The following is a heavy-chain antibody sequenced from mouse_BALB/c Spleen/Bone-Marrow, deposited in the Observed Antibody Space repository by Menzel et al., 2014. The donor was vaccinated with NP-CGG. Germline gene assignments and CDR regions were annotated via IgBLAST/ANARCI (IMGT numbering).Heavy chain of an antibody. CDR1: GYTFTSYW. CDR2: INPSNGRT. V-gene: IGHV1S81*02. CDR3: AREDILYAMDY. Sequence: QVHVKQSGAELVKPGASVKLSCKASGYTFTSYWMHWVKQRPGQGLEWIGEINPSNGRTNYNEKFKSKATLTVDKSSSTDYMQHSSLTSEDSAVYYCAREDILYAMDYWGQGTSVTVSS. J-gene: IGHJ4*01.